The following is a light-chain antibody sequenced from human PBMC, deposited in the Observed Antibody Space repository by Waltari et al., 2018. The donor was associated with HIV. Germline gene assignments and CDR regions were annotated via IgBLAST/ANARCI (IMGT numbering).Light chain of an antibody. CDR2: DAS. Sequence: EIVLTQSPATLSLSPGARATLSCRASQSVSTYLAWYQQKPGQAPRLLIYDASNRATGIPARFSGSGSGTDFTLTISSLEPEDFAVYYCQQRSYWPFTFGQGTKLEIK. J-gene: IGKJ2*01. CDR1: QSVSTY. CDR3: QQRSYWPFT. V-gene: IGKV3-11*01.